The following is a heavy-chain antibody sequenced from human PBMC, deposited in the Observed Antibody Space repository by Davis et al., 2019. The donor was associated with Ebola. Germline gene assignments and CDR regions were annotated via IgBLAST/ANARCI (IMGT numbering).Heavy chain of an antibody. J-gene: IGHJ6*02. D-gene: IGHD3-16*01. Sequence: GESLKISCAASGFTFSSHWMSWVRQAQGKGLGWVANIKQDGSEKYYVDSVKGRFTISRDNAKNTLYLQMNSLRAEDTAVYYCARAGEKRNGMDVWGQGTTVTVSS. CDR3: ARAGEKRNGMDV. CDR1: GFTFSSHW. V-gene: IGHV3-7*01. CDR2: IKQDGSEK.